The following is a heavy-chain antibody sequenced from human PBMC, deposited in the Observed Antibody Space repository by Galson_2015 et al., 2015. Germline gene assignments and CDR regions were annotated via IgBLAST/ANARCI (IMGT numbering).Heavy chain of an antibody. CDR3: ARLRDYADS. CDR2: IYPGDSDT. D-gene: IGHD4-17*01. V-gene: IGHV5-51*01. Sequence: WMGIIYPGDSDTRYSPSFQGQVTISADKSISTAYLQWSSLKASDTAMYYCARLRDYADSWGQGTLVTVSS. J-gene: IGHJ5*01.